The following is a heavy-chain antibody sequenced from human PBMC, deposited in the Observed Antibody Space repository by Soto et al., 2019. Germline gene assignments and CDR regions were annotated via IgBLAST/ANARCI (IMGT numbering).Heavy chain of an antibody. CDR2: IFPDSSDT. V-gene: IGHV5-51*01. CDR3: ARRHVLFCGNLFYELDF. J-gene: IGHJ6*02. Sequence: EESLQISCMGSGYTFRVYWVGWVRQKPGKGLEWMGIIFPDSSDTRYSPSFQGQVTISVDKSLNTAYLHWTSLKASDSAIYYCARRHVLFCGNLFYELDFRGPRTTV. CDR1: GYTFRVYW. D-gene: IGHD2-8*02.